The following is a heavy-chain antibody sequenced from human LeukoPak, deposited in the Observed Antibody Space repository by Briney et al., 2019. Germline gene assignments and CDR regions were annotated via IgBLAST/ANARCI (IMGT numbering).Heavy chain of an antibody. CDR1: GFTFDDYA. J-gene: IGHJ1*01. D-gene: IGHD5-18*01. Sequence: PGGSLRLSCAAFGFTFDDYAMHWVRQAPGKGLEWVSLISWDGGSTYYADSVKGRFTISRDNSKNSLYLQMNSLRAEDTALYYCAKPHGYSYGRSAEYFQHWGQGTLVTVSS. V-gene: IGHV3-43D*03. CDR2: ISWDGGST. CDR3: AKPHGYSYGRSAEYFQH.